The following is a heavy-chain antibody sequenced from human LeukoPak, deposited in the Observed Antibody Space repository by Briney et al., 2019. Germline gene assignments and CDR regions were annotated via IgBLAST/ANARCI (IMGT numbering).Heavy chain of an antibody. CDR2: INHSGST. D-gene: IGHD1-26*01. J-gene: IGHJ6*03. V-gene: IGHV4-34*01. CDR1: GGSFSGYY. CDR3: VRQSGSYGVYYYYMDV. Sequence: SETLSLTCAVYGGSFSGYYWSWIRQPPGKGLEWIGEINHSGSTNYNPSLKSRVTISVDTSKNQFSLKLSSVTAADTAVYFCVRQSGSYGVYYYYMDVWGKGTTVTISS.